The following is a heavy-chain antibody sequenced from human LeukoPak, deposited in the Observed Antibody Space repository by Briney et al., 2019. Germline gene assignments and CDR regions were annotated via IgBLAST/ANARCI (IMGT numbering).Heavy chain of an antibody. Sequence: PGGSLRLSCAASGFTFSGYSMNWVRQAPGKGLEWVSSISSSSSYIYYADSVKGRLTISRDNAKNSLYLQMNSLRAEDTAVYYCARVGHYDILTGHAFDIWGQGTMVTVSS. J-gene: IGHJ3*02. CDR3: ARVGHYDILTGHAFDI. CDR2: ISSSSSYI. V-gene: IGHV3-21*01. D-gene: IGHD3-9*01. CDR1: GFTFSGYS.